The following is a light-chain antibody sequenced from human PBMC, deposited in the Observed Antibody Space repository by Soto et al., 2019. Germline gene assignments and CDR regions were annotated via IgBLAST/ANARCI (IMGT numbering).Light chain of an antibody. CDR3: HQYSSSPLT. J-gene: IGKJ4*01. Sequence: EIVLTQSPGTLSLSPGERATLSCRASQSVSSNYLAWYQQSPGQAPRLLIYGASSRATGIPDRFSGSGSGTDFTLTISRLEPEDFAMCYCHQYSSSPLTFGGGTKVDIK. CDR2: GAS. CDR1: QSVSSNY. V-gene: IGKV3-20*01.